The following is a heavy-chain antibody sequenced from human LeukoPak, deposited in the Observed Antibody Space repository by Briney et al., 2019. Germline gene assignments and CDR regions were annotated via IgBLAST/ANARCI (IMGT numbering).Heavy chain of an antibody. D-gene: IGHD1-26*01. CDR1: GLTFSSYW. CDR3: ARGGGSPGH. J-gene: IGHJ4*02. Sequence: GGSLRLSCAASGLTFSSYWMSWVRQAPGKGLEWVANIKQDGSEKNYVDSVKGRFTISRDNAKNSLYLQMNSLRAEDTAVYYCARGGGSPGHWGQGTLVTASS. CDR2: IKQDGSEK. V-gene: IGHV3-7*04.